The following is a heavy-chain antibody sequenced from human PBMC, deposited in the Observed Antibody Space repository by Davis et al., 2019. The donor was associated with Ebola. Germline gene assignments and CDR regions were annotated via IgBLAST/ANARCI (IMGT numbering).Heavy chain of an antibody. CDR3: TSTLIVTNDDY. D-gene: IGHD1-26*01. CDR2: IRSKANSYAT. V-gene: IGHV3-73*01. Sequence: LGGSLRLSCAASGFTFSGSAMHWVRQASGKGLEWVGRIRSKANSYATAYAASVKGRFTISRDDSKNTAYLQMNSLKTEDTAVYYCTSTLIVTNDDYWGQGTLVTVSS. CDR1: GFTFSGSA. J-gene: IGHJ4*02.